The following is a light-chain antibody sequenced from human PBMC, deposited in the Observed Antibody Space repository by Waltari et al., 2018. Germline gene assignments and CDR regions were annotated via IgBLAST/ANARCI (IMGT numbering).Light chain of an antibody. V-gene: IGLV1-40*01. CDR2: SSV. Sequence: QSVLTQPASVSGAPGQRVTISCTGTSSNIGAGYDVHLYQQLAGTAPKLLIFSSVNRPSGVPDRFSASKSGTSASLVITGLQADDEADYYCQSFDTSLSGFVIFGGGTKVAVL. J-gene: IGLJ2*01. CDR3: QSFDTSLSGFVI. CDR1: SSNIGAGYD.